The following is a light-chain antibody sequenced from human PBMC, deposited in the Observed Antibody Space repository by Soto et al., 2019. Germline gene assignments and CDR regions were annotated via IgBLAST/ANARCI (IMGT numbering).Light chain of an antibody. CDR3: QQYDTYSRT. V-gene: IGKV1-5*01. J-gene: IGKJ1*01. CDR1: QSISGW. Sequence: DIQMTPSPSYLFASVGKRFPATCRASQSISGWLAWYQQKPGEAPKLLIYDASALPRGVPSRFSGSGSGTKFTLTIASLQPEDFATYYCQQYDTYSRTFGPGTKVDI. CDR2: DAS.